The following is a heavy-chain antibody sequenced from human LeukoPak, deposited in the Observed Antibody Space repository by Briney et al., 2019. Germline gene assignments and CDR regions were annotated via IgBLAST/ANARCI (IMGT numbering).Heavy chain of an antibody. CDR1: GFTFSSYA. J-gene: IGHJ5*02. D-gene: IGHD2-15*01. CDR3: VKSVAGLSGFDP. CDR2: ISSNGGST. V-gene: IGHV3-64D*06. Sequence: PGGSLRLFCSASGFTFSSYAMHWVRQAPGKGLEYVSAISSNGGSTYYADSVKGRFTISRGNSKNTLYLQMSSLRAEDTAVYYCVKSVAGLSGFDPWGQGTLVTVSS.